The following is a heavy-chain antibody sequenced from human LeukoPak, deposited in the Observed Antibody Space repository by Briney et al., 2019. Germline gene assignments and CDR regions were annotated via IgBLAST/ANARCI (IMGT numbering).Heavy chain of an antibody. V-gene: IGHV1-2*02. CDR2: INPYSGGT. CDR1: GYTFTDYY. J-gene: IGHJ4*02. D-gene: IGHD2-15*01. CDR3: ALQGGSGTYLHY. Sequence: GASVKVSCKASGYTFTDYYIHWVRQAPGQGLEWMAYINPYSGGTNYAQKFQVRVTMTRDTSISTAYMYLRPDDTAVYYCALQGGSGTYLHYWGQGTLVTVSS.